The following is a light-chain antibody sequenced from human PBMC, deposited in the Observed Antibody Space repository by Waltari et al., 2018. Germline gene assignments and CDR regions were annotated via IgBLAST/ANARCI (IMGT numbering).Light chain of an antibody. Sequence: QSVLTQPASVSGSPGQSITISCPGTSHYIGYYNPVSWYQQYPGKAPKVMIYQVNNRPSETSNRFSGSKSGNTASLTISGLQAEDEADYYCCSYADSRTWVFGGGTKLTVL. CDR3: CSYADSRTWV. V-gene: IGLV2-23*02. CDR1: SHYIGYYNP. CDR2: QVN. J-gene: IGLJ3*02.